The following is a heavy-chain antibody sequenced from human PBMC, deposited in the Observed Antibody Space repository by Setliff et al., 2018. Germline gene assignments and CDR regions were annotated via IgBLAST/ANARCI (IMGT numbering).Heavy chain of an antibody. CDR2: IIHSGST. J-gene: IGHJ4*02. CDR1: GGSFSGYY. CDR3: ARRNYYGSGSYSFGGKFDY. D-gene: IGHD3-10*01. V-gene: IGHV4-34*12. Sequence: PSETLSLTCAVYGGSFSGYYWSWIRQPPGKRLEWIGEIIHSGSTNYNPSLKSRVTISMDTSKNQFSLKVSSVTAADTAVYYCARRNYYGSGSYSFGGKFDYWGQGTLVTVSS.